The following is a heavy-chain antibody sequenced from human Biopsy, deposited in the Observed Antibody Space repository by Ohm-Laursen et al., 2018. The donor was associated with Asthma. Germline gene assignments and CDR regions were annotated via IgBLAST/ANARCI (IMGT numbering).Heavy chain of an antibody. J-gene: IGHJ4*02. D-gene: IGHD2-2*01. CDR2: INSVFGTT. Sequence: PVKASCKSLGGTFNTYVIGWVRQAPGQGLEWMGGINSVFGTTTYPQKFQDRVTITADDSTSTVYMELSSLRSEDTAVYYCARKAGSCISRTCYSLDFWGQGTLVTVSS. V-gene: IGHV1-69*13. CDR3: ARKAGSCISRTCYSLDF. CDR1: GGTFNTYV.